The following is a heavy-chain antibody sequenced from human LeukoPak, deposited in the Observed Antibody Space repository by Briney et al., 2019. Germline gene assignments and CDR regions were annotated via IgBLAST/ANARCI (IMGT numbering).Heavy chain of an antibody. CDR2: IRYDGSKK. Sequence: GGSLRLSCAAWGVTFSSYGMHGVRQARGKGVEGVAFIRYDGSKKYYVDSVKGRFTISRDNAKNSLYLQMNSLRAEDTAVYYCARDRMDVWGKGTTVTVSS. CDR3: ARDRMDV. CDR1: GVTFSSYG. V-gene: IGHV3-30*02. J-gene: IGHJ6*03.